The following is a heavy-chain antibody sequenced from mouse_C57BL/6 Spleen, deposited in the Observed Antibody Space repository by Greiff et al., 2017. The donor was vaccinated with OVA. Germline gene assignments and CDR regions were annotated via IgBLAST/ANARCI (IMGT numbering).Heavy chain of an antibody. V-gene: IGHV10-1*01. J-gene: IGHJ1*03. Sequence: EVQLVESGGGLVQPKGSLKLSCAASGFSFNTYAMNWVRQAPGKGLEWVARIRSKSNNYATYYADSVKDRFTISRDDSESMLYLQMNNLKTEDTAMYYCVRAMGNYWYFDVWGTGTTVTVSS. CDR2: IRSKSNNYAT. CDR3: VRAMGNYWYFDV. CDR1: GFSFNTYA. D-gene: IGHD1-1*02.